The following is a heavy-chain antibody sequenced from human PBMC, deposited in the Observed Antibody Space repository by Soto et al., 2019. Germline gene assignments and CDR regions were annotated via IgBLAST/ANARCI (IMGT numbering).Heavy chain of an antibody. D-gene: IGHD3-16*02. J-gene: IGHJ6*02. Sequence: LNISCKGSGYSFTSYWIGWVRQMPGKGLEWMGIIYPGDSDTRYSPSFQGQVTISADKSISTAYLQWSSLKASDTAMYYCARSADRNFYYYGMDVWGQGTTVTVSS. V-gene: IGHV5-51*01. CDR1: GYSFTSYW. CDR2: IYPGDSDT. CDR3: ARSADRNFYYYGMDV.